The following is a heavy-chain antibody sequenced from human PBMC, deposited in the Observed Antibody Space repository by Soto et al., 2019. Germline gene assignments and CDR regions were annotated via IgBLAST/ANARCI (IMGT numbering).Heavy chain of an antibody. CDR2: IWYDGTNK. Sequence: PGGSLRLSCAASGFTFSSYGMHWVRQAPGKGLEWVAVIWYDGTNKYYADSVKGRFTISRDNSKNTLYLQMNSLRAEDTAVYYCARDRGAVAGTRYYYGMDVWGQGTTVTRLL. J-gene: IGHJ6*01. CDR1: GFTFSSYG. D-gene: IGHD6-13*01. V-gene: IGHV3-33*01. CDR3: ARDRGAVAGTRYYYGMDV.